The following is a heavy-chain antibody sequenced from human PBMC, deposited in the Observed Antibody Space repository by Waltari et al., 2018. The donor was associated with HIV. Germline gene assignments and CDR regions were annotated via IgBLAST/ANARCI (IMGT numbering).Heavy chain of an antibody. CDR1: GGALTTTHW. CDR2: IHQSGNT. D-gene: IGHD2-2*01. CDR3: ARGRSSTRYYFDY. Sequence: QVQLEESGPGLVKPSGTLSLTCSVSGGALTTTHWWTWVRQPPGKGLEWIGEIHQSGNTKTNPSLKSRVTISVDKSKNQLSLKLSPVTAADTAVYYCARGRSSTRYYFDYWGQGTLVTVSS. V-gene: IGHV4-4*02. J-gene: IGHJ4*02.